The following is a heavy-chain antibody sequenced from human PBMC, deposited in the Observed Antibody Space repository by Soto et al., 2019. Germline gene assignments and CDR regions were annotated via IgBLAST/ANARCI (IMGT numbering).Heavy chain of an antibody. CDR2: INPNSGGT. J-gene: IGHJ6*03. CDR3: ARGQQLPKYYYYYMDV. V-gene: IGHV1-2*04. CDR1: GYTFTGYY. D-gene: IGHD6-13*01. Sequence: ASVKVSCKSSGYTFTGYYMHWVRQAPGQGLEWMGWINPNSGGTNYAQKFQGWVTMTRDTSISTAYMELSRLRSDDTAVYYCARGQQLPKYYYYYMDVWGKGTTVTVSS.